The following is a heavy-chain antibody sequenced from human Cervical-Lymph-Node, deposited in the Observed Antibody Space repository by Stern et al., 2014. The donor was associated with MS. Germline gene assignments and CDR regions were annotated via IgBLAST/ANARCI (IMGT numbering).Heavy chain of an antibody. J-gene: IGHJ6*02. Sequence: VQLVQSGGGVVQPGRSLRLSCAASGFSFSTYAMHWVRQAPGQGLEWVALISYDGTNTYYADSVKGRFTISRDNSKNTLYLQMNSLRSDDTALYYCAKDKRSGNYPLGAMDVWGQGTTVTVSS. V-gene: IGHV3-30*18. D-gene: IGHD1-26*01. CDR3: AKDKRSGNYPLGAMDV. CDR1: GFSFSTYA. CDR2: ISYDGTNT.